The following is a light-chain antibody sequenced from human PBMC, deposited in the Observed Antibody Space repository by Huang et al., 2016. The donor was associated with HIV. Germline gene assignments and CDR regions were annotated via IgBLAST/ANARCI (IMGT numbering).Light chain of an antibody. V-gene: IGKV1-33*01. J-gene: IGKJ1*01. CDR2: DAS. CDR3: QHYDNLRT. Sequence: DIQMTQSPSSLSASVGDRVTITCQASQDISNYLNWYQQKPGKAPKLIIYDASNLETVVSSRFSGSGSGTDFTFTISSLQPEDIATYYCQHYDNLRTFGQGTKVEIK. CDR1: QDISNY.